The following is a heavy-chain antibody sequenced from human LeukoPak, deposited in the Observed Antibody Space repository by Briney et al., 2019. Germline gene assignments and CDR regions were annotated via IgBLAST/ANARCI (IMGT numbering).Heavy chain of an antibody. J-gene: IGHJ4*02. D-gene: IGHD1-14*01. Sequence: SETLSLTCAVYGGSFSGYYWSWIRQPPGKGLEWIGEINHSGSTNYNPSLKSRVTISVDTSKNQFSLKLSSVTAADTAVYYCARGPDASWGPRVEDYWGQGTLVTVSS. CDR1: GGSFSGYY. V-gene: IGHV4-34*01. CDR2: INHSGST. CDR3: ARGPDASWGPRVEDY.